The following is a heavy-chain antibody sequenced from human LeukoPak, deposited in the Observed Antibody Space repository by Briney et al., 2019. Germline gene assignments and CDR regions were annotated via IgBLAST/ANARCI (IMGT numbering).Heavy chain of an antibody. CDR1: GGSFSGYY. Sequence: SETLSLTCAVYGGSFSGYYWSWIRQPPGKGLEWIGEINHSGSTNYNPSLKSRVTISVDTSKNQFSLKLSSVIAADTAVYYCARGLSGLTDVWGQGTTVTVSS. J-gene: IGHJ6*02. CDR3: ARGLSGLTDV. V-gene: IGHV4-34*01. CDR2: INHSGST. D-gene: IGHD6-19*01.